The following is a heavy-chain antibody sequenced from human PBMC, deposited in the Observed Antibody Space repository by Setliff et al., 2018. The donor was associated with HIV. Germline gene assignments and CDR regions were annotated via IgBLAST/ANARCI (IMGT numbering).Heavy chain of an antibody. CDR1: GFIFSVHD. CDR2: IKSKTDGGTT. Sequence: GGSLRLSCAASGFIFSVHDMDWFRQTPGKGLEWVGRIKSKTDGGTTDYAAPVKGRFTISRDDSKNTLYLQMNSLKTEDTAVYYCIIAYRPPGGSYFPYWGQGTLVTVSS. CDR3: IIAYRPPGGSYFPY. D-gene: IGHD1-26*01. J-gene: IGHJ4*02. V-gene: IGHV3-15*01.